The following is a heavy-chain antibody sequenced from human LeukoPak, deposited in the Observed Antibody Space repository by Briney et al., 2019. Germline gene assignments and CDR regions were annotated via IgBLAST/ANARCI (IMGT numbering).Heavy chain of an antibody. CDR2: INPSGGST. J-gene: IGHJ4*02. V-gene: IGHV1-46*01. Sequence: ASVKVSCKASGYTFTSYYMHWVRQAPGQGLEWMGIINPSGGSTSYAQKFQGRVTMTRDTSISTAYMELSRLRSDDTAVYYCARVAYYYDSSGYYYVWGQGTLVTVSS. CDR1: GYTFTSYY. D-gene: IGHD3-22*01. CDR3: ARVAYYYDSSGYYYV.